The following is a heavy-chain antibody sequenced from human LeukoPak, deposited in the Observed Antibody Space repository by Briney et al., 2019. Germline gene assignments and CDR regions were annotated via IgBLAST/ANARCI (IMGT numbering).Heavy chain of an antibody. CDR2: INPNGGST. CDR3: ARGVRGWHYFDY. D-gene: IGHD6-19*01. V-gene: IGHV1-46*04. Sequence: EASVKVSCKASGYTFTTYYMHWVRQAPGQGLEWMGIINPNGGSTSYAQTLQGRVTMARDTSTSTVYMELSSLRSEDTAVYYCARGVRGWHYFDYWGQGTLVTVSS. J-gene: IGHJ4*02. CDR1: GYTFTTYY.